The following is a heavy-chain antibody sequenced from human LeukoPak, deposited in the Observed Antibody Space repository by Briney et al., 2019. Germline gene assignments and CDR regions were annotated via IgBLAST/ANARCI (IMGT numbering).Heavy chain of an antibody. D-gene: IGHD3-22*01. Sequence: GGSLRLSCAASGFTFSSYSMNWVRQAPGKGLEWVSSISSSSSYIYYADSVKGRFTISRDNAKNSLYLRMNSLRAEDTAVYYCARAWYYYDSSGYRIGYWGQGTLVTVSS. CDR1: GFTFSSYS. J-gene: IGHJ4*02. CDR3: ARAWYYYDSSGYRIGY. CDR2: ISSSSSYI. V-gene: IGHV3-21*01.